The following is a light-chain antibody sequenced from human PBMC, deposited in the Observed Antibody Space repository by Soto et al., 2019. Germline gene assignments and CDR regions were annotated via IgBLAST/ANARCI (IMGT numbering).Light chain of an antibody. CDR1: ALPKQY. CDR2: KDT. V-gene: IGLV3-25*03. J-gene: IGLJ2*01. CDR3: QSADSSGASVV. Sequence: SYELTQPPSVSVSPGQTARITCSGDALPKQYAHWYQQRPGQAPVLMIYKDTERPSGIPDRFSGSSSGITVTLTISGVRADDEADYHCQSADSSGASVVFGGGTKLTVL.